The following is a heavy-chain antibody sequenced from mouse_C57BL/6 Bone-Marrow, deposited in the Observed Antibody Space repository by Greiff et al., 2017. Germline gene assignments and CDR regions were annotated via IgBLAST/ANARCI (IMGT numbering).Heavy chain of an antibody. J-gene: IGHJ2*01. V-gene: IGHV6-3*01. Sequence: EVQLVESGGGLVQPGGSMKLSCVASGFTFSNYWMNWVRQSPEKGLEWVAQIRLKSDNYATHYAESVKGRFTISRDDSKSSVYLQMNNLRAEDTGIYYCTGTVVAPYYDYWGQGTTLTVSS. D-gene: IGHD1-1*01. CDR1: GFTFSNYW. CDR3: TGTVVAPYYDY. CDR2: IRLKSDNYAT.